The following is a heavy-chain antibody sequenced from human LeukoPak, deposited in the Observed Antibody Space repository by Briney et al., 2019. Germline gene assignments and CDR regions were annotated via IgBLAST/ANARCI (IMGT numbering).Heavy chain of an antibody. D-gene: IGHD5-12*01. V-gene: IGHV1-46*04. J-gene: IGHJ4*02. CDR2: INPSGGST. CDR1: GYTFTSYF. CDR3: ARNPYSAYGPPAFDY. Sequence: ASVKVSCKASGYTFTSYFMHWVRQAPGQGLEWMGIINPSGGSTNYAQRLQDRVTMTRDTSTSTVYMELSSLRSDDTAVYFCARNPYSAYGPPAFDYWGQGTLVTVSS.